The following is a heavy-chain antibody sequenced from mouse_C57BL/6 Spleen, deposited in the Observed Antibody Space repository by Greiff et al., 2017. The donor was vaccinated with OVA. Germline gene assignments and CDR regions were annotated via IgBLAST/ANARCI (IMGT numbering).Heavy chain of an antibody. CDR1: GYSFTDYN. Sequence: VHVKQSGPELVKPGASVKISCKASGYSFTDYNMNWVKQSNGKSLEWIGVINPNYGTTSYNQKFKGKATLTVDQSSSTAYMQLNSLTSEDSAVYYCARDYYYDYDWFAYWGQGTLVTVSA. CDR3: ARDYYYDYDWFAY. D-gene: IGHD2-4*01. V-gene: IGHV1-39*01. J-gene: IGHJ3*01. CDR2: INPNYGTT.